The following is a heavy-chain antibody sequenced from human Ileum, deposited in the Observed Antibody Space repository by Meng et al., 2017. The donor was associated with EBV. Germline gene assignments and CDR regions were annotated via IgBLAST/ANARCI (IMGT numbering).Heavy chain of an antibody. J-gene: IGHJ4*02. D-gene: IGHD3-10*01. V-gene: IGHV1-69*06. CDR2: IIPALGTP. CDR3: ARGTGADY. Sequence: GQLVQSGPEVKNTGSSGKVSCKSSGSTFSVYGITWVRQAPGQGLEWMGGIIPALGTPKYARKFQDRLTITADKSTSTGYMELHSLTSNDTAVYFCARGTGADYWGQGTLVTVSS. CDR1: GSTFSVYG.